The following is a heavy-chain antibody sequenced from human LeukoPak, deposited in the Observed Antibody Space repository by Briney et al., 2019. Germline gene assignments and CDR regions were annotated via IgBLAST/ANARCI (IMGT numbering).Heavy chain of an antibody. CDR2: ISYDGSNK. V-gene: IGHV3-30*03. D-gene: IGHD1-26*01. Sequence: QPGRSLRLSCAASGFTFSNYGMHWVRQAPGKGLEWVAVISYDGSNKYYADSVKGRFTISRDNSKNTLYLQMNSLRAEDTAVHYCASVTSGSVYYFDYWGQGTLVTVSS. CDR3: ASVTSGSVYYFDY. J-gene: IGHJ4*02. CDR1: GFTFSNYG.